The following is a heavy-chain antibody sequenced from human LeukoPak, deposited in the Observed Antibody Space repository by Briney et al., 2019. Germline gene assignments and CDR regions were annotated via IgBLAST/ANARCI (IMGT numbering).Heavy chain of an antibody. J-gene: IGHJ4*02. Sequence: SETLSLTCTVSGGSISSSSYYWGWIRQPPGKGLEWIGSIYYSGSTYYNPSLKSRVTISVDTSKNQFSLKLSSVTAADTAVYYCARVLRSSRVDYWGQGTLVTVSS. CDR2: IYYSGST. V-gene: IGHV4-39*07. CDR3: ARVLRSSRVDY. D-gene: IGHD6-6*01. CDR1: GGSISSSSYY.